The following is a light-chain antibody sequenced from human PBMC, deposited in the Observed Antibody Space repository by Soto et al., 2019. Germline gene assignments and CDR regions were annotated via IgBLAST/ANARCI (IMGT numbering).Light chain of an antibody. CDR3: QHYYRTPRA. Sequence: DIVMTQSPDSLAVSLGERATINCKSSQSVLYNSNNKNYLAWYQQKPGQPPKLLIYWASTRESGVPDRFSGSGSGTDFTLTISSLQAEDVAVYYYQHYYRTPRAFGQGTKLEIK. J-gene: IGKJ2*01. CDR2: WAS. V-gene: IGKV4-1*01. CDR1: QSVLYNSNNKNY.